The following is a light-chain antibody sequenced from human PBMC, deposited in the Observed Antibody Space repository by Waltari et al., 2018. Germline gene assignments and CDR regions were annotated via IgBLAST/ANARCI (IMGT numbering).Light chain of an antibody. CDR3: QQYHTYPWT. J-gene: IGKJ1*01. V-gene: IGKV1-5*03. Sequence: DIQMTQSPSTLSASVGDRVTITCRASQSISPWLAWYQQKPGKAPKLLIYQASSVESGVPSTFSGSGSGTDFTLTISSLQPDDFATYYCQQYHTYPWTFGQGTKVETK. CDR2: QAS. CDR1: QSISPW.